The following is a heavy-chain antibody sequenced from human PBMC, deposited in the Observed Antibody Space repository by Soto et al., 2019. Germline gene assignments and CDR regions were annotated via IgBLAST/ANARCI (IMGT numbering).Heavy chain of an antibody. Sequence: SETLSLTCVISGDSVSSSSVAWNWVRQSPSRGLEWLGRTYYRSRWYSDFAVSVRGRIVINADTSKNQFSLQLNSVTPEDTAVYFCARSEEDSDYYYYGLDVWGQGTTVTVSS. CDR2: TYYRSRWYS. CDR3: ARSEEDSDYYYYGLDV. V-gene: IGHV6-1*01. D-gene: IGHD2-15*01. CDR1: GDSVSSSSVA. J-gene: IGHJ6*02.